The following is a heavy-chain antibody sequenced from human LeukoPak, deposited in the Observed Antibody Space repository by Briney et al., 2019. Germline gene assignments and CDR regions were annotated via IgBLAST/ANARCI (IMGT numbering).Heavy chain of an antibody. V-gene: IGHV3-23*01. CDR3: AKDSHCYDSSGSGY. CDR1: GFTFSSYA. CDR2: ISGSGGST. J-gene: IGHJ4*02. Sequence: GGSLRLSCAASGFTFSSYAMSWVRQAPGKGLEWVSAISGSGGSTYYADSVKGRFTISRDNSKNTLYLQMNSLRAEDTAVYYCAKDSHCYDSSGSGYWGQGTLVTVSS. D-gene: IGHD3-22*01.